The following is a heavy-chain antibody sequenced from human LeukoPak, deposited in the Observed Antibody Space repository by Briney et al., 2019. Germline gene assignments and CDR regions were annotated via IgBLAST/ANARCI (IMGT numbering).Heavy chain of an antibody. V-gene: IGHV4-4*07. D-gene: IGHD2-2*01. Sequence: KPSETLSLTCTVSGGSISSYYWSWIRQPAGKVLEWIGRIYTSGSTNYNPSLKSRVTMSVDTSKNQFSLKLSSVTAADTAVYYCARDPPAAMGYYFDYWGQGTLVTVSS. CDR2: IYTSGST. CDR1: GGSISSYY. J-gene: IGHJ4*02. CDR3: ARDPPAAMGYYFDY.